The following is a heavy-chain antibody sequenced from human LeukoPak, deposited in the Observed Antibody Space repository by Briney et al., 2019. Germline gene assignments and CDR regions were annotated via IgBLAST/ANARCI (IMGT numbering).Heavy chain of an antibody. CDR3: ARYSSGYYHFDY. J-gene: IGHJ4*02. Sequence: GGSLKLPCAASGFTFSGSTMYWVRQASGKGLEWIGRIRSKGNNYATAYAASVKGRFTISRDDSKNTAFLQMNSLKSEDTAVYYCARYSSGYYHFDYWGQGTLVTVSS. D-gene: IGHD3-22*01. CDR1: GFTFSGST. V-gene: IGHV3-73*01. CDR2: IRSKGNNYAT.